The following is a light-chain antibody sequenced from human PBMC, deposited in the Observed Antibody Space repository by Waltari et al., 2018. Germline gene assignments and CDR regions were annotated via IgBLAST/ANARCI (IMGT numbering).Light chain of an antibody. CDR3: QQGKTFPLT. J-gene: IGKJ4*01. V-gene: IGKV1-12*01. Sequence: DIQMTQSPSSVSTSVGDRVTISCRASHDISSYLAWYQQKPGKAPKLLIYAASSLLSGVPSRFSGSGAGTDFTLTISSLQADDSATYYCQQGKTFPLTFGGGTKVEI. CDR1: HDISSY. CDR2: AAS.